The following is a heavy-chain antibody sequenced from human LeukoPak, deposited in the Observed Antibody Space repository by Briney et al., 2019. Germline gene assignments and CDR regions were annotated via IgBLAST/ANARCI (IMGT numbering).Heavy chain of an antibody. Sequence: GGSLRLSCAASGFTFSSYAMHWVRQAPGKGLEWVAVISYDGSNKYYADSVKGRFTISRDNSKNTLYLQMNSLRAEDTAVYYCARVLSFRRDCSGGSCYYYYGMDVWGQGTTVTVSS. J-gene: IGHJ6*02. CDR3: ARVLSFRRDCSGGSCYYYYGMDV. V-gene: IGHV3-30-3*01. D-gene: IGHD2-15*01. CDR2: ISYDGSNK. CDR1: GFTFSSYA.